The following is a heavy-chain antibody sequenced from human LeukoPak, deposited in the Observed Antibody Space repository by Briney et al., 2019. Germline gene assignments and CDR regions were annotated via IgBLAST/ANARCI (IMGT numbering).Heavy chain of an antibody. J-gene: IGHJ3*02. Sequence: SETLSPTCTVSGGSISSYYWSWIRQPAGRGLEWIGRIYTSGSTNYNPSLKSRVTMSVDASKNQFSLKLSSVTAADTAVYYCARGGGSYHDAFDIWGQGTTVTVSS. D-gene: IGHD1-26*01. CDR2: IYTSGST. V-gene: IGHV4-4*07. CDR3: ARGGGSYHDAFDI. CDR1: GGSISSYY.